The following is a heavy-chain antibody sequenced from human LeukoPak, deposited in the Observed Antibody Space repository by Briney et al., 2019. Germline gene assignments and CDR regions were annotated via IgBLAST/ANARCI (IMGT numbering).Heavy chain of an antibody. V-gene: IGHV1-2*02. D-gene: IGHD3-3*01. Sequence: ASVKVSCKASGYTFTSYAMNWVRQAPGQGLEWMGWINPNSGGTNYAQKFQGRVTMTRDTSISTAYMELSRLRSDDTAVYYCARLGVVGEEYYFDYWGQGTLVTVSS. CDR3: ARLGVVGEEYYFDY. J-gene: IGHJ4*02. CDR2: INPNSGGT. CDR1: GYTFTSYA.